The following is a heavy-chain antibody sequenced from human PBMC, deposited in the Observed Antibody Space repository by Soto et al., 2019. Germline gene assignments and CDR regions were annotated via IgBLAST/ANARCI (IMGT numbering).Heavy chain of an antibody. V-gene: IGHV3-33*01. CDR3: ARDQEQQLVPNLEPYYYCGMDV. CDR1: GFTFSSYG. Sequence: QVQLVESGGGVVQPGRSLRLSCAASGFTFSSYGMHWVRQAPGKGLEWVAVIWYDGSNKYYADSVKGRFTISRDNSKNTLYLQMNSLRAEDTAVYYCARDQEQQLVPNLEPYYYCGMDVWGQGTTVTVSS. J-gene: IGHJ6*02. CDR2: IWYDGSNK. D-gene: IGHD6-13*01.